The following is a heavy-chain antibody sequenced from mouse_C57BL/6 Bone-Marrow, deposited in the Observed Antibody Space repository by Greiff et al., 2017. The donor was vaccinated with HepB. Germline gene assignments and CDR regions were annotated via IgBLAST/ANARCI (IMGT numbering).Heavy chain of an antibody. CDR1: GYTFTSYW. Sequence: QVQLQQPGAELVRPGSSVKLSCKASGYTFTSYWMHWVKQRPIQGLEWIGNIDPSDSETHYNQKFKDKATLTVDKSSSTAYMQLSSLTSEDSAVYYCARPYYGSSYEYFDVWGTGTTVTVSP. D-gene: IGHD1-1*01. CDR2: IDPSDSET. J-gene: IGHJ1*03. V-gene: IGHV1-52*01. CDR3: ARPYYGSSYEYFDV.